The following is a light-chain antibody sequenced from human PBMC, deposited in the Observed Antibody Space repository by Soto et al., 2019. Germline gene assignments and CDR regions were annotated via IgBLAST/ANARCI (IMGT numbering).Light chain of an antibody. CDR3: SSYTSSSTPYV. CDR2: DVS. Sequence: QSVLTQPASVSGSPGQSITISCTGTSRDVGGYNYVSWYQQHPGKAPKLMIYDVSNRPSGVSNRFSGSKSGNTASLTISGLQAEDEADYYCSSYTSSSTPYVFGTGTKVTVL. CDR1: SRDVGGYNY. V-gene: IGLV2-14*01. J-gene: IGLJ1*01.